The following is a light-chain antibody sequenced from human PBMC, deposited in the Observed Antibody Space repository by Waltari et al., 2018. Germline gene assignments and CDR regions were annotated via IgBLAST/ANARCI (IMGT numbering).Light chain of an antibody. Sequence: QSALTQPASVSGSPGQSTTISCTGTTRAVVGYNYVSWYQQHPGKAPKLMIYDVSKRPSGVSNRFSGSKSGNTASLTISGLQAEDEADYYCSSYTSSSTLVFGGGTKLTVL. CDR1: TRAVVGYNY. J-gene: IGLJ2*01. CDR2: DVS. CDR3: SSYTSSSTLV. V-gene: IGLV2-14*01.